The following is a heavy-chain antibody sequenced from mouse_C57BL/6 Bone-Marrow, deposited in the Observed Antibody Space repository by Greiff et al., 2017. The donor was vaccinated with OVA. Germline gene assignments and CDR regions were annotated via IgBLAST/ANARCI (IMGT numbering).Heavy chain of an antibody. CDR1: GYSITSGYY. J-gene: IGHJ3*01. Sequence: EVQRVESGPGLVKPSQSLSLTCSATGYSITSGYYCNWIRQFPGNKLEWMDYISYGGSTNYNPSLKNRISITRDTSKNQFFLKLNSVTAEDTAKYDGGRGRECDGAWFAYWGQGTLVTVSA. CDR2: ISYGGST. CDR3: GRGRECDGAWFAY. V-gene: IGHV3-6*01.